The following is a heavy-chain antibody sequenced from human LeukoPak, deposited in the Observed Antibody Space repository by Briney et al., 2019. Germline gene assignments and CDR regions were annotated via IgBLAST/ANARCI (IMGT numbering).Heavy chain of an antibody. J-gene: IGHJ4*02. V-gene: IGHV3-64D*06. Sequence: GGSLRLSCSTSGFTFSSYAMRWVRQAPGKGLEYVSAISSNGGSTYYADSVKGRFTISRDNSKNTLYLQMSSLRAEDTAVYYCARENDYGDFSLGYWGQGTLVTVSS. D-gene: IGHD4-17*01. CDR2: ISSNGGST. CDR1: GFTFSSYA. CDR3: ARENDYGDFSLGY.